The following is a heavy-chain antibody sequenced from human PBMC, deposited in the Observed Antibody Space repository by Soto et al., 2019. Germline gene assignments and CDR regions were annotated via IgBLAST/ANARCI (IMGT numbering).Heavy chain of an antibody. D-gene: IGHD1-1*01. Sequence: SETHSLTCTVSGGSISSYYWSWIRQPPGKGLEWIGEINHSGSTNYNPSLKSRVTISVDTSKNQFSLKLSSVTAADTAVYYCARVKGTENFDYWGQGTLVTVSS. CDR1: GGSISSYY. J-gene: IGHJ4*02. CDR2: INHSGST. V-gene: IGHV4-34*01. CDR3: ARVKGTENFDY.